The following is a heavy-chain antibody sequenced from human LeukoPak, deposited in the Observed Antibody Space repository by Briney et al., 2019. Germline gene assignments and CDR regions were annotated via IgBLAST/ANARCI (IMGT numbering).Heavy chain of an antibody. CDR3: ARLFGGVTTFDY. J-gene: IGHJ4*02. Sequence: PGESLRLSSAASGFPFSTYWMSWVRQGPGKGLEWVASIQPDGGVRHYVDSVKGRFTISRDNAKNSLFLQMNSLRVEDTAVYYCARLFGGVTTFDYWGQGTLVTVSS. CDR2: IQPDGGVR. CDR1: GFPFSTYW. D-gene: IGHD4-17*01. V-gene: IGHV3-7*01.